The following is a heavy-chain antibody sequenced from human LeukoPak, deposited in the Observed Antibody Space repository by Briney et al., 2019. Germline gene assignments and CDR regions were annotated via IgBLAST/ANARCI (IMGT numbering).Heavy chain of an antibody. D-gene: IGHD5/OR15-5a*01. Sequence: PSGTLCLTCAVSGGSPSSSSSYCGWIRPPPGKGLEWIGSIYYSGGPYYNPSLKSRDTISVDTSKNQFSLKLSSVTAADTALYYCARLYVGYWGQGTLVTVSS. J-gene: IGHJ4*02. V-gene: IGHV4-39*01. CDR1: GGSPSSSSSY. CDR2: IYYSGGP. CDR3: ARLYVGY.